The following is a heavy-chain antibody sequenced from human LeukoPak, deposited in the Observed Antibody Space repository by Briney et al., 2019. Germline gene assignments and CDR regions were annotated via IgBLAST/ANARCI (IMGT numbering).Heavy chain of an antibody. CDR1: GASISSGGYY. D-gene: IGHD2-2*01. CDR2: IYYSGSI. J-gene: IGHJ4*02. V-gene: IGHV4-31*03. Sequence: SETLSLTCTVSGASISSGGYYWSWIRQRPGKGLVWIGYIYYSGSIYYNSTLPSLKSRVTISADTSKNQFSLKLSSVTAADTAVYYCARTSSTTSSIDYWGQGTLVTVSS. CDR3: ARTSSTTSSIDY.